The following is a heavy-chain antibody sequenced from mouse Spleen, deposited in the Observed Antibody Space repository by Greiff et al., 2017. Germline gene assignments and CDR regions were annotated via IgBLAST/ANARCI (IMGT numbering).Heavy chain of an antibody. CDR1: GFTFSSYG. CDR3: ASWASWFAY. V-gene: IGHV5-6*01. Sequence: EVNLVESGGDLVKPGGSLKLSCAASGFTFSSYGMSWVRQTPDKRLEWVATISSGGSYTYYPDSVKGRFTISRDNAKNTLYLQMSSLKSEDTAMYYCASWASWFAYWGQGTLVTVSA. J-gene: IGHJ3*01. D-gene: IGHD4-1*01. CDR2: ISSGGSYT.